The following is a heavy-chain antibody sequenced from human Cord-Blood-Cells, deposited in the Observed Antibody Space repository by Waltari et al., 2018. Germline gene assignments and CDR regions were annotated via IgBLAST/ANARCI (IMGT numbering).Heavy chain of an antibody. V-gene: IGHV4-59*01. Sequence: QVQLQESGPGLVKPSETLSLTCTVSGGSISSYSWSWLRPPPGKGLEWIGYIYYSGSTNYNPSLKSRVTISVDTSKNQFSLKLSSVTAADTAVYYCASPSGSGSYYNAFDIWGQGTMVTVSS. CDR1: GGSISSYS. CDR2: IYYSGST. CDR3: ASPSGSGSYYNAFDI. D-gene: IGHD3-10*01. J-gene: IGHJ3*02.